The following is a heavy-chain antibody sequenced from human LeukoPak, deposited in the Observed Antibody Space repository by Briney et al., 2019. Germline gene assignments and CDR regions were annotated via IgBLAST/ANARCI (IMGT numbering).Heavy chain of an antibody. D-gene: IGHD1-26*01. CDR1: GYTFTGYY. Sequence: ASVKVSCKASGYTFTGYYIHWVRQAPGQGLEWMGWISAYNGNTNYAQKLQGRVTMTTDTSTSTAYMELRSLRSDDTAVYYCARGGATVINEYYFDYWGQGTPVTVSS. J-gene: IGHJ4*02. V-gene: IGHV1-18*04. CDR2: ISAYNGNT. CDR3: ARGGATVINEYYFDY.